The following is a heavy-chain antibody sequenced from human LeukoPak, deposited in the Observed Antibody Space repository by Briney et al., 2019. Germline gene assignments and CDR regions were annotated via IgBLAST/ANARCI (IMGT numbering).Heavy chain of an antibody. CDR2: IYSSGNT. CDR3: ARDKFFYAYYFDY. CDR1: GGSINSYY. J-gene: IGHJ4*02. V-gene: IGHV4-4*07. Sequence: SQTLSLTCTVSGGSINSYYWSWIRQPAGKGLEWIGRIYSSGNTNYNPSLKSRVTMSVDTSRNQFSLKLNSVTAADTAVYYCARDKFFYAYYFDYWGQGTLVTVSS. D-gene: IGHD2/OR15-2a*01.